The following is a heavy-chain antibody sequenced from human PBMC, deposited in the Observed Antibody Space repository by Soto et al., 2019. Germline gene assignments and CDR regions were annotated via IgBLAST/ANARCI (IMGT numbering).Heavy chain of an antibody. D-gene: IGHD1-26*01. Sequence: QVQLVQSGAEVREPGASVKVSCKASGYSFTSLDINWVRQTTGQGLEWMGWMQPSSGRTGYAQKFQGRVTMTRDTSINTAYMELSNLTSDDTAFYYCARGVTAGVDYWGQGTLVXXSS. J-gene: IGHJ4*02. CDR1: GYSFTSLD. V-gene: IGHV1-8*01. CDR2: MQPSSGRT. CDR3: ARGVTAGVDY.